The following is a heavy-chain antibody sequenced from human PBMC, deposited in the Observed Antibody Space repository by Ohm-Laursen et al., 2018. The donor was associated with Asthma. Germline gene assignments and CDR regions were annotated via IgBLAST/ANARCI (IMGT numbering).Heavy chain of an antibody. V-gene: IGHV4-34*01. J-gene: IGHJ4*02. CDR3: ARGIYCTNGVCYYYFDY. D-gene: IGHD2-8*01. Sequence: SETLSLTCAVYGGSFSGYYWSWIRQPPGKGLEWIGEINHSGSTNYNPSLKSRVTISVDTSKNQFSLKLSSVTAADTAVYYCARGIYCTNGVCYYYFDYWGQGTLVTVSS. CDR2: INHSGST. CDR1: GGSFSGYY.